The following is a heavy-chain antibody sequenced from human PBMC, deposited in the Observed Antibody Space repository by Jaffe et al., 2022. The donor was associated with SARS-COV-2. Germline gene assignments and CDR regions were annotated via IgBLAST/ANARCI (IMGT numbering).Heavy chain of an antibody. CDR1: GFTFSSYG. CDR2: IWYDGSNK. V-gene: IGHV3-33*01. CDR3: ARGDYDFWSGYYYYYYGMDV. J-gene: IGHJ6*02. D-gene: IGHD3-3*01. Sequence: QVQLVESGGGVVQPGRSLRLSCAASGFTFSSYGMHWVRQAPGKGLEWVAVIWYDGSNKYYADSVKGRFTISRDNSKNTLYLQMNSLRAEDTAVYYCARGDYDFWSGYYYYYYGMDVWGQGTTVTVSS.